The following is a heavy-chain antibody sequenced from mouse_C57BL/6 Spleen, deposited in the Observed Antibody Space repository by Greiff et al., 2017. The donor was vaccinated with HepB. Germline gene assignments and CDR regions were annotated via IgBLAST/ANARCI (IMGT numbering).Heavy chain of an antibody. V-gene: IGHV1-69*01. CDR3: ARSDGNYVGFDY. CDR1: GYTFTSYW. CDR2: IDPSDSYT. Sequence: QVQLQQPGAELVMPGASVKLSCKASGYTFTSYWMHWVKQRPGQGLEWIGEIDPSDSYTNFNQKFKGKSTLTVDKSSSTAYMQLSSLTSEDSAVYYCARSDGNYVGFDYWGQGTTLTVSS. J-gene: IGHJ2*01. D-gene: IGHD2-1*01.